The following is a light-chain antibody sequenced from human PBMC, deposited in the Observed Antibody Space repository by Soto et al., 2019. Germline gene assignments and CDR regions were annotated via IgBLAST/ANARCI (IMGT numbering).Light chain of an antibody. J-gene: IGKJ3*01. CDR1: QSVSSSY. V-gene: IGKV3-20*01. CDR2: GAS. CDR3: QQYGSSPRT. Sequence: EVVLTRSPGTLSLSPGERATISCRASQSVSSSYLAWYQQKPGQAPRLLIYGASSRATGIPDRFSGSGSGTDFTLTISRLEPEDFAVYYCQQYGSSPRTFGPGTKVDIK.